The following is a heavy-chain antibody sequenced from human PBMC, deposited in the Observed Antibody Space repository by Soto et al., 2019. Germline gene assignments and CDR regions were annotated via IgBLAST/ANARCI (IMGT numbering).Heavy chain of an antibody. CDR2: VNPNSGVT. CDR1: GYTFTVNF. CDR3: AREGFGSGGAWRGMDV. D-gene: IGHD2-8*02. V-gene: IGHV1-2*02. J-gene: IGHJ6*02. Sequence: QVQLVQSGAEVKRPGASVKVSCKTSGYTFTVNFIHWARQAPGQGREWMGWVNPNSGVTKYARRFQGRVTMTRDTSITTAYMELSSLTSDDTALYYCAREGFGSGGAWRGMDVWGQGTTVTVSS.